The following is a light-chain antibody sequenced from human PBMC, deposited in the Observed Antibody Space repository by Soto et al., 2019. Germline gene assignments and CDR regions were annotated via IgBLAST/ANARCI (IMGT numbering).Light chain of an antibody. Sequence: DIQMTQSPSSLSASVGDRVIITCRASQSISTYLNWYQHKPGKAPNLLIYAASSLQSGVPSRFSGSGSGTDFTLTISSLQPEDFATYYYQQSYSTPQTFGQGTKMEIK. V-gene: IGKV1-39*01. J-gene: IGKJ2*01. CDR1: QSISTY. CDR3: QQSYSTPQT. CDR2: AAS.